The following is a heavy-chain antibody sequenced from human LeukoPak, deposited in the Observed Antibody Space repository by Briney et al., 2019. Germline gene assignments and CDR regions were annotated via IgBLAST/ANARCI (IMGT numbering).Heavy chain of an antibody. V-gene: IGHV3-23*01. Sequence: PGGSLRLSCAASGFTFSGYAMSWVRQAPGKGLEWVSAISGRGGSTYYADSVKGRFTISRDNSKNTLYLQMNSLRAEDTAVYYCAKADCSSTSCSSDYWGQGTLVTVSS. J-gene: IGHJ4*02. D-gene: IGHD2-2*01. CDR3: AKADCSSTSCSSDY. CDR2: ISGRGGST. CDR1: GFTFSGYA.